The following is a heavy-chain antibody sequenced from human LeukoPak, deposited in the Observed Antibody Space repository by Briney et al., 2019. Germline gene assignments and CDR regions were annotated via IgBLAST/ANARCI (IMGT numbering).Heavy chain of an antibody. D-gene: IGHD3-10*01. J-gene: IGHJ4*02. CDR3: TTGGRFGELSRTSRRYYFDY. V-gene: IGHV3-15*01. CDR1: GFTFSNAW. CDR2: IKSKTDGGTT. Sequence: GGSLRLSCAASGFTFSNAWMSWVRQAPGKGLEWVGRIKSKTDGGTTDYAAPVKGRFTISRDDSKNTLYLQMNSLKTEDTAVYYCTTGGRFGELSRTSRRYYFDYWGQGTLVTVSS.